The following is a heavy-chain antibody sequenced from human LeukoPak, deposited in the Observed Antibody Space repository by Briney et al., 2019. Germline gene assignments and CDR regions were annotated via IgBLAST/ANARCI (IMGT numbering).Heavy chain of an antibody. Sequence: ASVKVSCKASGYTFTSYYMHWVRQAPGQGLVWMGIINPSGGSTSYAQKFQGRVTMTRDTSTNTVYMELSSLRSEDTAVYYCARENHYYGSGSRRNWFDPWGQGTLVTVSS. J-gene: IGHJ5*02. CDR3: ARENHYYGSGSRRNWFDP. D-gene: IGHD3-10*01. CDR1: GYTFTSYY. V-gene: IGHV1-46*01. CDR2: INPSGGST.